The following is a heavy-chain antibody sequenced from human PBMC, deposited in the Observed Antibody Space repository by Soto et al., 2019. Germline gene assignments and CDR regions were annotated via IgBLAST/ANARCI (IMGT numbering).Heavy chain of an antibody. V-gene: IGHV3-21*01. CDR2: ISSSSSYI. CDR1: GFTFSSYS. J-gene: IGHJ6*03. D-gene: IGHD2-15*01. CDR3: ARGNRYCSGGSCYSFEYYYYKDV. Sequence: EVQLVESGGGLVKPGGSLRLSCAASGFTFSSYSMNWVRQAPGKGLEWVSSISSSSSYIYYADSVKGRFTISRDNAKNSLYLQMNSLRAEDTAVYYCARGNRYCSGGSCYSFEYYYYKDVWGKGTTVTVSS.